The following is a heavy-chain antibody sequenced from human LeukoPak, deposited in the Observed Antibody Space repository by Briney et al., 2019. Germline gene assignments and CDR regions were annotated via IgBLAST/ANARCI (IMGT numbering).Heavy chain of an antibody. D-gene: IGHD3-22*01. CDR2: IRSKANSYAT. CDR3: TRHRDYYDSSGYYAFDI. CDR1: GFTFSGSA. V-gene: IGHV3-73*01. Sequence: SGGSLRLSCAASGFTFSGSAMHWVRQASGKGLEWVGRIRSKANSYATAYAASVKGRFTISRDDSNNTAYLQMNSLKTEDTAVYYCTRHRDYYDSSGYYAFDIWGQGTMVTVSS. J-gene: IGHJ3*02.